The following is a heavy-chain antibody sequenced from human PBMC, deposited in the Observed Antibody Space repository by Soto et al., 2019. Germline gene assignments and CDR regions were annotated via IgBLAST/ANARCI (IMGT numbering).Heavy chain of an antibody. CDR1: ESTFRNHA. CDR3: ASGDREDILVVVGARPGEYGIDI. D-gene: IGHD2-15*01. J-gene: IGHJ6*02. Sequence: QVQLVESGGGVVQPGGPLSLPCAASESTFRNHATHWVPQPPGRGLGCLAVLAYDGSNEFYRDPVKGRFTISRDNSTNTLYLHMNSLRSEDTGVYYCASGDREDILVVVGARPGEYGIDIWGQGTTVTVSS. V-gene: IGHV3-30-3*01. CDR2: LAYDGSNE.